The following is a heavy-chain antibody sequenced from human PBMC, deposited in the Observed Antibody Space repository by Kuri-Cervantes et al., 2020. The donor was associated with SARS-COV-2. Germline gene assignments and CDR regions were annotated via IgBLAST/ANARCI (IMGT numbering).Heavy chain of an antibody. CDR1: GFTFSSYD. Sequence: GESLKISCAASGFTFSSYDMHWVRQATGKGLEWVSAIGTAGGTYYPGSVKGRFTISRENAKNSLYLQMNSLRAEDTAVYYCAKDIAAQPYYYMDVWGKGTTVTVSS. CDR3: AKDIAAQPYYYMDV. V-gene: IGHV3-13*01. CDR2: IGTAGGT. J-gene: IGHJ6*03. D-gene: IGHD6-13*01.